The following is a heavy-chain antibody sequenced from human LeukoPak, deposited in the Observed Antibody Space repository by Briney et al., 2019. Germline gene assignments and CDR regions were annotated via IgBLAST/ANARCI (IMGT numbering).Heavy chain of an antibody. CDR3: PSSDILTGYYLGY. Sequence: SETLSLTCNVSGASISGHFLTWIRQPPGKGLEWIGYIYYSGSTNYNPSLKSRVTISVDTSKNQFSLKLSSVTAADTAVYYCPSSDILTGYYLGYWGQGTLVTVSS. V-gene: IGHV4-59*11. CDR1: GASISGHF. J-gene: IGHJ4*02. CDR2: IYYSGST. D-gene: IGHD3-9*01.